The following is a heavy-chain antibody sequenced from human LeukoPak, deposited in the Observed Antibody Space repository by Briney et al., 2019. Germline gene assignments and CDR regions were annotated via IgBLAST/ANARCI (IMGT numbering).Heavy chain of an antibody. CDR1: GGSISSYY. Sequence: SETLCLTCTVSGGSISSYYWSWIRQPPGKGLEWIGYIYYSGSTNYNPSLKSRVTISVDTSKNQFSLKLSSVTAADTAVYYRAREDSSGFDYWGQGTLVTVSS. V-gene: IGHV4-59*01. J-gene: IGHJ4*02. CDR2: IYYSGST. CDR3: AREDSSGFDY. D-gene: IGHD6-19*01.